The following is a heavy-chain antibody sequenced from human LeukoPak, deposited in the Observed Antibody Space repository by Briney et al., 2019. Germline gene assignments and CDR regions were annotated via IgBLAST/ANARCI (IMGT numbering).Heavy chain of an antibody. CDR3: AKDPDRYGGNVYFDY. J-gene: IGHJ4*02. Sequence: GGSLRLSCAASGFTFSSYWMNWARQAPGKGLEWVSAISGSCGSTYYADSVKGRFTISRDNSKNTLYLQMNSLRAEDTAVYYCAKDPDRYGGNVYFDYWGQGTLVTVSS. CDR1: GFTFSSYW. D-gene: IGHD4-23*01. CDR2: ISGSCGST. V-gene: IGHV3-23*01.